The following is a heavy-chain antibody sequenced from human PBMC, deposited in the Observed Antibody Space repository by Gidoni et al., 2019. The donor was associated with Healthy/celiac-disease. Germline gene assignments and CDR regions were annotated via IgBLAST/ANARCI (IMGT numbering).Heavy chain of an antibody. V-gene: IGHV3-9*01. CDR2: ISWNSGSI. Sequence: EVQLVESGGGLVQPGRSLRLSCAASGFTFEDYAMHWVRQAPGKGLEWDSGISWNSGSIGYADSVKGRFTISRDNAKNSLYLQMNSLRAEDTALYYCAKGFSSVGYSYGVFDYWGQGTLVTVSS. D-gene: IGHD5-18*01. CDR3: AKGFSSVGYSYGVFDY. J-gene: IGHJ4*02. CDR1: GFTFEDYA.